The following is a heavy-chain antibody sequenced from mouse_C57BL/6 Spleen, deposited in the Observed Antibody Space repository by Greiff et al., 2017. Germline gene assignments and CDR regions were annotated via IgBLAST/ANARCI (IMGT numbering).Heavy chain of an antibody. CDR3: ARHEDYYGSSYDYAMDY. D-gene: IGHD1-1*01. CDR1: GYTFTEYT. Sequence: VQVVESGAELVKPGASVKLSCKASGYTFTEYTIHWVKQRSGQGLEWIGWFYPGSGSIKYNEKFKDKATLTADKSSSTVYMKLSRLTSEDSAVYFCARHEDYYGSSYDYAMDYWGQGTSVTVSS. J-gene: IGHJ4*01. V-gene: IGHV1-62-2*01. CDR2: FYPGSGSI.